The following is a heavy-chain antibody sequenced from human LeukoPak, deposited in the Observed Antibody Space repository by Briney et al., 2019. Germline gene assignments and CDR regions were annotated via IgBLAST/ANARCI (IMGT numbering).Heavy chain of an antibody. CDR1: GFTFSSYA. J-gene: IGHJ5*02. D-gene: IGHD3-10*01. CDR2: ISGSGGST. V-gene: IGHV3-23*01. CDR3: AKDSLLLWFGELSGWFDP. Sequence: GGSLRLSCAASGFTFSSYAMSWVRQAPGKGLEWVSGISGSGGSTNYADPVKGRFIISRDNSKNTLYLQMNSLRAEDTAVYYCAKDSLLLWFGELSGWFDPWGQGTLVTVSS.